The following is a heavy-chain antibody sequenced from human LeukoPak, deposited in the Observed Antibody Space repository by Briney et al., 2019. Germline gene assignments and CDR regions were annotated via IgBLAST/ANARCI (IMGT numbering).Heavy chain of an antibody. CDR1: GVTLSSFT. D-gene: IGHD6-6*01. CDR2: IIPVFGTA. CDR3: ARRGRSSSLDVPWFDS. Sequence: ASVKVSCKASGVTLSSFTITWVRQAPGQGLEWMGGIIPVFGTANYAQKFQGRVTITADESTRTDYMELTSLRSEDTAVYYCARRGRSSSLDVPWFDSWGQGTLVTVSS. V-gene: IGHV1-69*13. J-gene: IGHJ5*01.